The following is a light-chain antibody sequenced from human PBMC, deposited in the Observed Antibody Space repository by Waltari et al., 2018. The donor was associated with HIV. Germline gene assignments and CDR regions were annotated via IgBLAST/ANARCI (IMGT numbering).Light chain of an antibody. CDR1: VLGEQY. CDR2: HVN. CDR3: QAWDSGTAV. Sequence: YELTQPPSVSVSPGQTATITCSGNVLGEQYIFWYQQKPGQAPYLVISHVNNRPSGMPERFPGSISGNTATLTISAIQSWDEGDFYGQAWDSGTAVFGGGTRLTVL. J-gene: IGLJ3*02. V-gene: IGLV3-1*01.